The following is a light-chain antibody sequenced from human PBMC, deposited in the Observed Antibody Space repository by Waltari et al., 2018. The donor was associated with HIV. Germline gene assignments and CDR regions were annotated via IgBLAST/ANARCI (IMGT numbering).Light chain of an antibody. CDR2: FGS. CDR3: MEGLQVK. V-gene: IGKV2-28*01. J-gene: IGKJ1*01. CDR1: LSLQPGNGYLD. Sequence: DLVMTQAPLSLRVTPGERASITRRSSLSLQPGNGYLDLDWYMQKPGQPPQLLIDFGSNRASGVPDRFSGSGAGKDFTLKISRVEAEDVGVYCCMEGLQVKFGQGTEVKI.